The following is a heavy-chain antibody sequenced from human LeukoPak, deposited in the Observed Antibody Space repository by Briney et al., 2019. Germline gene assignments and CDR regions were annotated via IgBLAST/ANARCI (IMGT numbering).Heavy chain of an antibody. Sequence: ASVKVSCKTSGYTFTGYYIHWVRQAPGQGLEWMGWINPNAGGTNYAQKFQGRVTMTTDTPISAAYMELSRLRSDDTAVYYCARNTYGYKFSMDVWGKGTTVTVSS. CDR1: GYTFTGYY. CDR2: INPNAGGT. V-gene: IGHV1-2*02. D-gene: IGHD5-24*01. J-gene: IGHJ6*03. CDR3: ARNTYGYKFSMDV.